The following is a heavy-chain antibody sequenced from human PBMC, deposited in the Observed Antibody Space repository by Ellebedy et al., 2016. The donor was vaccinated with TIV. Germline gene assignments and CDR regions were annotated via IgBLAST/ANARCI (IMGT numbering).Heavy chain of an antibody. CDR2: ISSHNGNS. CDR1: GYTFTSYY. V-gene: IGHV1-18*04. D-gene: IGHD5-18*01. CDR3: ARTRYSSSWPDF. J-gene: IGHJ4*02. Sequence: AASVKVSCKASGYTFTSYYMHWVRQAPGQGLEWVGYISSHNGNSNYGKNFEGRVTMTTDRPTATVFMELGSLRSDDTAMYYCARTRYSSSWPDFWGQGTLVTVSS.